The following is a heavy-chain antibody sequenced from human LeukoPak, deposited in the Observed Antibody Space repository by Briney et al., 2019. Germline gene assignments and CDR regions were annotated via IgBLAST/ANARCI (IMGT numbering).Heavy chain of an antibody. D-gene: IGHD4-11*01. CDR3: AKSGSPEAKLQIRVDY. CDR1: GYTFTGYY. Sequence: GASVKVSCQASGYTFTGYYMHWVRQAPGQGLEWMGWINPNSGGTNYAQEFQGRVTMTRDTFISTAYMELSRLRSDDTAVYYCAKSGSPEAKLQIRVDYGGQGTLVTVSS. J-gene: IGHJ4*02. V-gene: IGHV1-2*02. CDR2: INPNSGGT.